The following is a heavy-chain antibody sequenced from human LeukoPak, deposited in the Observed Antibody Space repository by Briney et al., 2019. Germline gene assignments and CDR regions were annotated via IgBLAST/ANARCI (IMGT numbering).Heavy chain of an antibody. V-gene: IGHV1-69*01. CDR1: GGTFSSYA. CDR2: IIPIFGTA. D-gene: IGHD2-15*01. J-gene: IGHJ4*02. Sequence: SVKVSCKASGGTFSSYAISWVRQAPGQGLEWMGGIIPIFGTANYTQKFQGRVTITADESTSTAAMELSSLRSEDTAVYYCARAGSDCSGGSCYRTPSYDYWGQGTLVTVSS. CDR3: ARAGSDCSGGSCYRTPSYDY.